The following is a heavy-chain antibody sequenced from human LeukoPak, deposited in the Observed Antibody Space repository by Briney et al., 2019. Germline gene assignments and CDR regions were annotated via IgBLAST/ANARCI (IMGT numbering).Heavy chain of an antibody. V-gene: IGHV1-2*02. Sequence: ASVKVSCKASGYTFTGNYMHWVRQAPGQGLEWMGWINPNSGGTNYAQKFQGRVTMTRDTSISTAYMELSRLRSDDTAVYYCARGGFRPYYYDSSGGIPGDYWGQGTLVTVSS. CDR1: GYTFTGNY. J-gene: IGHJ4*02. D-gene: IGHD3-22*01. CDR2: INPNSGGT. CDR3: ARGGFRPYYYDSSGGIPGDY.